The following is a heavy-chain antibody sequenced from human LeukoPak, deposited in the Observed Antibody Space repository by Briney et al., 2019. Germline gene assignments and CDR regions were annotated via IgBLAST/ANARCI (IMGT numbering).Heavy chain of an antibody. CDR1: GFTFDDYA. V-gene: IGHV3-9*01. Sequence: PGGSLRLSCAASGFTFDDYAMHWVRQAPGKGLEWVSGISWNSGSIGYADSVKGRFTISRDNAKNSLYLQMNSLRAEDTALYYCAKSQRAAAGTLGVWGQGTTVTVSS. CDR3: AKSQRAAAGTLGV. J-gene: IGHJ6*02. D-gene: IGHD6-13*01. CDR2: ISWNSGSI.